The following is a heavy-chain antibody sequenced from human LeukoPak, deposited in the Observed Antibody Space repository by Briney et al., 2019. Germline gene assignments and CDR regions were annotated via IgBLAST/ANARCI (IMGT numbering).Heavy chain of an antibody. Sequence: GGSLRLSCAASGFTFSSYWMHWVRQAPGEGLVWVSRINSDGSSTSYADSVKGRFTISRDNAKNTLYLQMNSLRAEDTAVYYCARVSGSGYYPIDYWGQGTLVTVSS. D-gene: IGHD3-22*01. V-gene: IGHV3-74*01. CDR3: ARVSGSGYYPIDY. J-gene: IGHJ4*02. CDR2: INSDGSST. CDR1: GFTFSSYW.